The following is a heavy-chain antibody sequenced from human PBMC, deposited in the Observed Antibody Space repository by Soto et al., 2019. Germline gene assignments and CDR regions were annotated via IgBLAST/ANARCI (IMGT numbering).Heavy chain of an antibody. V-gene: IGHV3-30*18. CDR3: AKEGGLSGSYYISSSYYFDY. D-gene: IGHD1-26*01. CDR1: GFTFSSYG. J-gene: IGHJ4*02. Sequence: QVQLVESGGGVVQPGRSLRLSCVASGFTFSSYGMHWVRQAPGKGLEWVAIISYDGSNTYYADSVKGRFTISRDNSKNTLYLQMTSLRAEDPSVYYCAKEGGLSGSYYISSSYYFDYWGQGTLVTVSS. CDR2: ISYDGSNT.